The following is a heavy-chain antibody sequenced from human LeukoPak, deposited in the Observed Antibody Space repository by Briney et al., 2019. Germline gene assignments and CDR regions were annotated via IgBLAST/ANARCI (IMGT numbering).Heavy chain of an antibody. CDR3: ARSLSSRFSGPRRPYYFDS. D-gene: IGHD3-16*02. CDR1: GYTFSSHG. J-gene: IGHJ4*02. Sequence: GGTLRLSCAASGYTFSSHGMNWVRQAPGKGLEWVSGISPSGGITYYVDSVKGRFTISTDNSKNTLYLQMNSLRAEDTAAYYCARSLSSRFSGPRRPYYFDSWGQGTLVTVSS. CDR2: ISPSGGIT. V-gene: IGHV3-23*01.